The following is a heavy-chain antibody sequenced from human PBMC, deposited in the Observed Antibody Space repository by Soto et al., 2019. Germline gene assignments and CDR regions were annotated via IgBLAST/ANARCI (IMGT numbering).Heavy chain of an antibody. D-gene: IGHD6-13*01. CDR2: IYYSGST. J-gene: IGHJ4*02. Sequence: SETLSLTCTVSGASISSIIYYWGWIRQPPGKGLEWIGSIYYSGSTYYNPSLKSRVTISVDTSKNQFSLKLSSVTAADTAVYYCARQPNSYGRIAPAGTVDYWGQGTLVTVSS. V-gene: IGHV4-39*01. CDR3: ARQPNSYGRIAPAGTVDY. CDR1: GASISSIIYY.